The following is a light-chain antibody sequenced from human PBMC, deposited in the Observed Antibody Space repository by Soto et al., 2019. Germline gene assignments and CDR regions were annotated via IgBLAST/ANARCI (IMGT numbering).Light chain of an antibody. Sequence: MHQIPSTLTASIAGRFTITCRASESVGSHLAWYQQKPGQVPRLLIYDASSRATGIPARFSATGSGTEFTLTITILQSEYLAVYCCQHYDSWRTFGQGTKVDIK. CDR2: DAS. CDR1: ESVGSH. V-gene: IGKV3-15*01. J-gene: IGKJ1*01. CDR3: QHYDSWRT.